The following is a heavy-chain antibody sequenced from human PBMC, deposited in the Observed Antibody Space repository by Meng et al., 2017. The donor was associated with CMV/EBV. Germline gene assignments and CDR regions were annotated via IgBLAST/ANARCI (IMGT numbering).Heavy chain of an antibody. J-gene: IGHJ4*02. CDR3: ARSYYGEGY. V-gene: IGHV3-11*04. CDR2: ISSSGSTI. Sequence: RLSCAAPGFTFSGSYMSWIRQARGRGLGWVSYISSSGSTIYDADSVKGRITISRDNAKNSLYLQMNSLRAEDTAVYYCARSYYGEGYWGQGTLVTVSS. CDR1: GFTFSGSY. D-gene: IGHD3-10*01.